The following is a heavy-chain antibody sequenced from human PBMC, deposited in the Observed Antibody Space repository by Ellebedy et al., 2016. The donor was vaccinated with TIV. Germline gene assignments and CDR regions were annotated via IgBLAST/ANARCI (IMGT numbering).Heavy chain of an antibody. CDR2: ISGSGGST. J-gene: IGHJ3*02. D-gene: IGHD2-2*01. V-gene: IGHV3-23*01. Sequence: GESLKISXAASGFTFSSYAMSWVRQAPGKGLEWVSAISGSGGSTYYADSVKGRFTISRDNSKNTLYLQMNSLRAEDTAVYYCAKDIWDSYCSSTSCYGDAFDIWGQGTMVTVSS. CDR1: GFTFSSYA. CDR3: AKDIWDSYCSSTSCYGDAFDI.